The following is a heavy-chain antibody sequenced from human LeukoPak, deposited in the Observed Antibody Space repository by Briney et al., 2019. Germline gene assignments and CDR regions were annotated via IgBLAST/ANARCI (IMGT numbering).Heavy chain of an antibody. Sequence: GGSLRLSCAASGFTFSDYWMQWVRQAPGKGLEWVSVIYSGGSTYYADSVKGRFTISRDNSKNTLYLQMNSLRAEDTAVYYCARLIAAAGTEYFDYWGQGTLVTVSS. CDR3: ARLIAAAGTEYFDY. J-gene: IGHJ4*02. V-gene: IGHV3-53*01. CDR2: IYSGGST. CDR1: GFTFSDYW. D-gene: IGHD6-13*01.